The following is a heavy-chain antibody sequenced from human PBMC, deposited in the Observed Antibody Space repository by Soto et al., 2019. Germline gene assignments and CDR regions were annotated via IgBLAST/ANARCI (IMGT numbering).Heavy chain of an antibody. CDR3: ARSPRISRSGDL. Sequence: QVEMVQSGAEVKKPGASVNVSCKTSGYSFITHGVSGVRQAPGQGLEWMGWINPHNGNTNYAQRLQGRVTMTTDRSTSTAYMELRRLTSDDPALYYCARSPRISRSGDLWGKGTAITVS. D-gene: IGHD4-17*01. CDR2: INPHNGNT. J-gene: IGHJ6*03. V-gene: IGHV1-18*01. CDR1: GYSFITHG.